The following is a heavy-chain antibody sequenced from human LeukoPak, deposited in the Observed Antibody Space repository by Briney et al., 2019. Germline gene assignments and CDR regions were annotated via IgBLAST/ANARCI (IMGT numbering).Heavy chain of an antibody. CDR1: GFTFSSYA. D-gene: IGHD3-22*01. CDR3: AKVNDSSGYCFDY. V-gene: IGHV3-23*01. CDR2: ISGSGGST. J-gene: IGHJ4*02. Sequence: GGSLRLSCAASGFTFSSYAMSWVRKAPGKGLEWVSGISGSGGSTYYADSVKGRFTISRDNSKNTLYLQMNSLRAEDTAVYYCAKVNDSSGYCFDYWGQGTLVTVSS.